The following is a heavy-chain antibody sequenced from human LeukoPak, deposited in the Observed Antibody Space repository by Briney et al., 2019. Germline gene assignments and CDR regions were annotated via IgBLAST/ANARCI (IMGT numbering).Heavy chain of an antibody. V-gene: IGHV3-21*01. CDR2: ISSSSSYI. D-gene: IGHD2-15*01. Sequence: GGSLRLSCAASGFTFSSYSMNWVRQAPGKGLEWVSSISSSSSYIYYADSVKGRFTISRDNAKNSLYLQMNSLRAEDTAVYYCARSVAEGLKVVAAITPFDYWGQGTLVTVSS. CDR1: GFTFSSYS. CDR3: ARSVAEGLKVVAAITPFDY. J-gene: IGHJ4*02.